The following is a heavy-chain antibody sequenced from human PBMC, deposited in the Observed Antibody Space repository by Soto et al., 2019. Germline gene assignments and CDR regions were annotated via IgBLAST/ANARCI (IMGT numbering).Heavy chain of an antibody. CDR3: AREAASDPSFYYHYMDV. Sequence: QEQLVQSGAEVKKPGAPVKVSCKASGYTFTNYNINWVRQATGQGLEWMGWMNPNTGNTGYAEKFQGRVTMTRNSPINTAYMELSGLRSDDTAVYYCAREAASDPSFYYHYMDVWGKGTTVTVSS. CDR2: MNPNTGNT. CDR1: GYTFTNYN. D-gene: IGHD6-25*01. J-gene: IGHJ6*03. V-gene: IGHV1-8*01.